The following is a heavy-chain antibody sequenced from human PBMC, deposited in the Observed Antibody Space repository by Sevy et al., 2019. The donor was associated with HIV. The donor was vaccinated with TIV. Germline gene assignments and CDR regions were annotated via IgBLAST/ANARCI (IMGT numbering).Heavy chain of an antibody. CDR2: IYYSGST. CDR3: ARGGVVVVAATRDDAFDI. D-gene: IGHD2-15*01. Sequence: SETLSLTCTVSGGSISSGDYYWSRIRQPPGKGLEWIGYIYYSGSTYYNPSLKSRVTISVDTSKNQFSLKLSSVTAADTAVYYCARGGVVVVAATRDDAFDIWGQGTMVTVSS. J-gene: IGHJ3*02. CDR1: GGSISSGDYY. V-gene: IGHV4-30-4*01.